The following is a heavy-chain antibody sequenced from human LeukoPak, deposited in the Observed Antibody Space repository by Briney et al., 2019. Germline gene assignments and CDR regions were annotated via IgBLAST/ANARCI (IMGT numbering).Heavy chain of an antibody. CDR2: ISYDGSNK. V-gene: IGHV3-30-3*01. Sequence: PGGSLRLSCAASGFTFSSYAMHWVRQAPGKGLEWVAVISYDGSNKYYADSVKGRFTISRDNSKNTLYLQMNSLRAEDTAVYYCARAGVVTAILGAFDIWGQGTMVTVSS. CDR1: GFTFSSYA. J-gene: IGHJ3*02. D-gene: IGHD2-21*02. CDR3: ARAGVVTAILGAFDI.